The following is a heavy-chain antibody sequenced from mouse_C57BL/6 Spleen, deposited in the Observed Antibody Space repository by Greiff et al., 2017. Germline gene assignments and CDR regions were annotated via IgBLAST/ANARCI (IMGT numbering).Heavy chain of an antibody. D-gene: IGHD3-3*01. V-gene: IGHV5-12*01. Sequence: EVKLMESGGGLVQPGGSLKLSCAASGFTFSDYYMYWVRQTPEKRLEWVAYISNGGGSTYYPDTVKGRFTISRDNAKNTLYLQMSRLKSEDTAMYYCARQGGQLYGYAMDYWGQGTSVTVSS. CDR1: GFTFSDYY. J-gene: IGHJ4*01. CDR2: ISNGGGST. CDR3: ARQGGQLYGYAMDY.